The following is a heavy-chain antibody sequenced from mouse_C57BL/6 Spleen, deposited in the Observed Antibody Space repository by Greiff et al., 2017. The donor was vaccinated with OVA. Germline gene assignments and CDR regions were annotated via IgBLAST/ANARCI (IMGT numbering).Heavy chain of an antibody. J-gene: IGHJ2*01. Sequence: QVQLQQSGAELARPGASVKLSCKASGYTFTSYGISWVKQRTGQGLEWIGEIYPRTGITYYNEKFKGKATLTADKSSSTAYMELRSLTSEDSAVYFCALKGSYDYFDYWGQGTTLTVSS. V-gene: IGHV1-81*01. CDR1: GYTFTSYG. CDR2: IYPRTGIT. CDR3: ALKGSYDYFDY. D-gene: IGHD1-1*02.